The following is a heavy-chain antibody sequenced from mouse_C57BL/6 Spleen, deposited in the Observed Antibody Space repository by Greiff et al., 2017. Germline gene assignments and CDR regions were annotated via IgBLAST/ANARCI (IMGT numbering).Heavy chain of an antibody. V-gene: IGHV1-50*01. CDR2: IDPSDSYT. CDR1: GYTFTSYW. Sequence: VQLQQPGAELVKPGASVKLSCKASGYTFTSYWMQWVKQRPGQGLEWIGEIDPSDSYTNYNQKFKGKATLTVDTSSSTAYMQLISLTSEDSAVYYCARITTVVATSAMDYWGQGTSVTVSS. CDR3: ARITTVVATSAMDY. D-gene: IGHD1-1*01. J-gene: IGHJ4*01.